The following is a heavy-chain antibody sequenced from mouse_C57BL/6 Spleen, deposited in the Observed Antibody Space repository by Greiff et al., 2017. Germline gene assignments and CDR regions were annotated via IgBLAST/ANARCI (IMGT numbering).Heavy chain of an antibody. J-gene: IGHJ2*01. CDR1: GYSFTGYY. Sequence: EVQLQQSGPELVKPGASVKISCKASGYSFTGYYMNWVKQSPEKSLEWIGEINPSTGGTTYNQKFKAKATLTVDKSSSTAYMQLKSLTSEDSAVYYCARGGDVADYWGQGTTLTVSS. V-gene: IGHV1-42*01. CDR2: INPSTGGT. D-gene: IGHD3-3*01. CDR3: ARGGDVADY.